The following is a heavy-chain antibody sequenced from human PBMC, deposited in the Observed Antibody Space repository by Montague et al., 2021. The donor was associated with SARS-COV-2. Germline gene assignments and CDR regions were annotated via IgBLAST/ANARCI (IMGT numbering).Heavy chain of an antibody. V-gene: IGHV4-59*01. CDR1: VGSISTYY. Sequence: SETLSLTCTVSVGSISTYYWTWIRQPPGKGLEWIGYIYDSGSANYNPSLTSRSTISVDTSNNQFSLRLSSVTAADTAVYYCARAYCGGDCHVGPWGQGILVTVSS. CDR3: ARAYCGGDCHVGP. D-gene: IGHD2-21*02. CDR2: IYDSGSA. J-gene: IGHJ5*02.